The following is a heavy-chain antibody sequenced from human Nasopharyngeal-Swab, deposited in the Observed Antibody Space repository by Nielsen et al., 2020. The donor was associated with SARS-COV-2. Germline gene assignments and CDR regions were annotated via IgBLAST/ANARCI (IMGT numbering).Heavy chain of an antibody. J-gene: IGHJ4*02. V-gene: IGHV3-30-3*01. CDR2: ISYDGSNK. D-gene: IGHD1-26*01. CDR3: ARERGTGASQWELPLDC. Sequence: VRQAPGKGLEWVAVISYDGSNKYYADSVKGRFTISRDNSKNTLYLQMNSLRAEDTAVYYCARERGTGASQWELPLDCWGQGTLVTVSS.